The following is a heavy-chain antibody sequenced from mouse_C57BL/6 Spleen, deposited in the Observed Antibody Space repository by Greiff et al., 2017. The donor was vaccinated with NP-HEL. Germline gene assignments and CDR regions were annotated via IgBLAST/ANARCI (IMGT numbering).Heavy chain of an antibody. CDR3: ARDPLPSYYYGSRGFAY. CDR2: ISDGGSYT. CDR1: GFTFSSYA. D-gene: IGHD1-1*01. J-gene: IGHJ3*01. Sequence: EVQVVESGGGLVKPGGSLKLSCAASGFTFSSYAMSWVRQTPEKRLEWVATISDGGSYTYYPDNVKGRFTISRDNAKNNLYLQMSHLKSEDTAMYYCARDPLPSYYYGSRGFAYWGQGTLVTVSA. V-gene: IGHV5-4*01.